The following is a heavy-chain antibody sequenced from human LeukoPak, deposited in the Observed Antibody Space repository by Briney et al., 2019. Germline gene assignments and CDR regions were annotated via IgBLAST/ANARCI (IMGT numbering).Heavy chain of an antibody. CDR2: ISSSSSYI. Sequence: GGSLRLSCAASGFTFSSYSMNWVRQAPGKGLEWVSSISSSSSYIYYADSVKGRFTISRDNAKNSLYLQMNSLRAEDTAVYYCARQPKNYYYYYMDVWGKGTTVTVSS. V-gene: IGHV3-21*01. CDR1: GFTFSSYS. CDR3: ARQPKNYYYYYMDV. J-gene: IGHJ6*03.